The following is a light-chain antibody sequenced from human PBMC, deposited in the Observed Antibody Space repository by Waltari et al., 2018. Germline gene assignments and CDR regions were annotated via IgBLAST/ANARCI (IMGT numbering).Light chain of an antibody. Sequence: QSALTQPASVSGSPGQSITISCTGSSSDVGSDKFVSWYQQHPGKAPQLMIYGGSQRPSGVSNRLSGSKSGNTASLTISGLRAEDEADYYCCSYAGSSPHVIFGGGTKLTVL. CDR3: CSYAGSSPHVI. V-gene: IGLV2-23*01. CDR2: GGS. J-gene: IGLJ2*01. CDR1: SSDVGSDKF.